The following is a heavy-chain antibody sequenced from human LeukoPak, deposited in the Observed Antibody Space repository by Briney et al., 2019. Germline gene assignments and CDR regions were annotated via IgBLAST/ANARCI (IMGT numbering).Heavy chain of an antibody. CDR1: GGSFRGYY. CDR2: INESGRT. CDR3: ARWGQGTPTIIVRRYFDL. D-gene: IGHD5-12*01. Sequence: SETLSLTCAVSGGSFRGYYWNWIRQSPGRGLEWISEINESGRTHYNASLESRVTISVDTSKNLFSLNLSSVTAADTAVYYCARWGQGTPTIIVRRYFDLWGQGTLVTVSS. J-gene: IGHJ4*02. V-gene: IGHV4-34*01.